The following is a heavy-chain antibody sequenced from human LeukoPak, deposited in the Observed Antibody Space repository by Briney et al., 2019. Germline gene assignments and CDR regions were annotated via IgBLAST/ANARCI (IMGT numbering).Heavy chain of an antibody. V-gene: IGHV3-30*04. D-gene: IGHD2-2*02. CDR1: GFTFSDDA. J-gene: IGHJ4*02. Sequence: QPGRSLRLSCAASGFTFSDDAMHWVRQAPGKGLEWVAVISYDGSSKYYADSVKGRFTISRDNSKNTMYLQMNSLRAEDTAVFYCARADCSSTSCYTTNRFGGIDYWGQGTLVTVSS. CDR2: ISYDGSSK. CDR3: ARADCSSTSCYTTNRFGGIDY.